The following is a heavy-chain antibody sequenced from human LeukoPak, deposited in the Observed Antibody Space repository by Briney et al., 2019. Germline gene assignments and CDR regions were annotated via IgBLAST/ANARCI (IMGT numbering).Heavy chain of an antibody. J-gene: IGHJ1*01. CDR3: ARDSSEFRSIITH. V-gene: IGHV1-3*01. Sequence: ASVKVSCKASGYTFTSYATHWVRQAPGQRLEWMGWINAGNGNTKYSQKFQGRVTITRDTSASTAYMELSSLRSEDTAVYYCARDSSEFRSIITHWGQGTLVTVPS. CDR1: GYTFTSYA. D-gene: IGHD3-22*01. CDR2: INAGNGNT.